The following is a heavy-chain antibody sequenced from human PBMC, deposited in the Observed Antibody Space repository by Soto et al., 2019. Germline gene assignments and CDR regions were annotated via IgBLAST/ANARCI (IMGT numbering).Heavy chain of an antibody. CDR3: ASTQIAAAAKETWFDP. V-gene: IGHV1-69*02. CDR2: IIPILGIA. D-gene: IGHD6-13*01. CDR1: GGTFSSYT. Sequence: SVKVSCKASGGTFSSYTISWVRQAPGQGLEWMGRIIPILGIANYAQKFQGRVTITADKSTSTAYMELSSLRSEDTAVYYCASTQIAAAAKETWFDPWGQGTLVTVSS. J-gene: IGHJ5*02.